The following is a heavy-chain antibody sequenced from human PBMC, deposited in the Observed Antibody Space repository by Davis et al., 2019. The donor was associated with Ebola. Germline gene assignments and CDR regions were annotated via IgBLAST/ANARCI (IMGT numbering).Heavy chain of an antibody. CDR2: IKQDGSEK. Sequence: GESLKISCAASGFTFSSYWMNWVRQAPGKGLEWVANIKQDGSEKYYVDSVKGRFTISRDNAKNSLYLQMNSLRAEDTAVYYCARDVEVIDYWGQGTLVTVSS. V-gene: IGHV3-7*01. J-gene: IGHJ4*02. D-gene: IGHD2-21*01. CDR1: GFTFSSYW. CDR3: ARDVEVIDY.